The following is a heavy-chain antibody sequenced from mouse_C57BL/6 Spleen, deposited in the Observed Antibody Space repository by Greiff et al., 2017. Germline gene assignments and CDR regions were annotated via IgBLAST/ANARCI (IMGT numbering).Heavy chain of an antibody. J-gene: IGHJ1*03. CDR1: GFTFSDYG. CDR2: ISSGSSTI. Sequence: EVQRVESGGGLVKPGGSLKLSCAASGFTFSDYGMHWVRQAPEKGLEWVAYISSGSSTIYYADTVKGRFTISRDNAKNTLFLQMTSLRSEDTAMYYCARGRYYSNYDWYFDVWGTGTTVTVSS. V-gene: IGHV5-17*01. D-gene: IGHD2-5*01. CDR3: ARGRYYSNYDWYFDV.